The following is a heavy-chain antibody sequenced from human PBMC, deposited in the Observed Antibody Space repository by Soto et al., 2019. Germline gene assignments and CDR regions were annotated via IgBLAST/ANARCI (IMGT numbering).Heavy chain of an antibody. J-gene: IGHJ4*02. D-gene: IGHD6-13*01. CDR1: GFTFSSYG. CDR2: IWYDGSNK. Sequence: PGGSLRLSCAASGFTFSSYGMHWVRQAPGKGLEWVAVIWYDGSNKYYADSVKGRFTISRDNSKNTLYLQMNSLRAEDTAVYYCARDHAAGTYYFDYWGQGTLVTVSS. CDR3: ARDHAAGTYYFDY. V-gene: IGHV3-33*01.